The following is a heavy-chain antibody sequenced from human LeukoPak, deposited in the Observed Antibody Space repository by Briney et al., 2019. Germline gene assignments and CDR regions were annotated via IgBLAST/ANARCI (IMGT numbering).Heavy chain of an antibody. V-gene: IGHV3-66*02. CDR2: IYSGGSI. D-gene: IGHD3-22*01. Sequence: GGSLRLSCAASGFTVSSNYMSWVRQAPGKGLEWVSVIYSGGSIYYADSVKGRFTISRDNSKNTLYLQMNSLRAEDTAVYYCASRNYYDSSGYFDAFDIWGQGTMVIVSS. CDR3: ASRNYYDSSGYFDAFDI. CDR1: GFTVSSNY. J-gene: IGHJ3*02.